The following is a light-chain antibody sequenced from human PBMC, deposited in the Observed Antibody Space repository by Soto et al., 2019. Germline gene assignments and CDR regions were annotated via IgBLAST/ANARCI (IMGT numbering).Light chain of an antibody. V-gene: IGKV3-11*01. J-gene: IGKJ1*01. CDR2: DAS. Sequence: EIVLTQSPATLSLSPGERATLSCRASQSVSNYLAWYQQKPGQAPRLLIYDASNRATGIPARFSGSGSGTDFTLPISSLEPEDFEVYYCQQRSNWTWTFGQGTKVEIK. CDR1: QSVSNY. CDR3: QQRSNWTWT.